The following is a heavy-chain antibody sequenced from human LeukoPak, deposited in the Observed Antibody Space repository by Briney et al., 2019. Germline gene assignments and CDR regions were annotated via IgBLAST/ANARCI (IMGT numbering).Heavy chain of an antibody. D-gene: IGHD2-2*01. V-gene: IGHV4-59*11. Sequence: SETLSLTCAVSGGSISSHYWSWIRQPPGKGLEWMGYIYYSGSTNYNPSLKSRVTISVDTSKNQFSLKLSSVTAADTAVYYCARDANPVVVPAAQPWAFDIWGQGTMVTVSS. CDR1: GGSISSHY. J-gene: IGHJ3*02. CDR3: ARDANPVVVPAAQPWAFDI. CDR2: IYYSGST.